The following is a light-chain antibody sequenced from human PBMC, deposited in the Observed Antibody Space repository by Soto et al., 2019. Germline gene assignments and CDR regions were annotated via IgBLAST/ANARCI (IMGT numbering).Light chain of an antibody. CDR1: QSVSSSY. CDR3: QQYDKSPCT. J-gene: IGKJ1*01. Sequence: EIVLTQSPGTLSLSPGEGATLSCRASQSVSSSYLAWNQQNPGQAPRLLLYGASSRATGIPDRFSGGGSGTDFTHTISRLEPEEYTVYYCQQYDKSPCTFGQGTKVEIK. V-gene: IGKV3-20*01. CDR2: GAS.